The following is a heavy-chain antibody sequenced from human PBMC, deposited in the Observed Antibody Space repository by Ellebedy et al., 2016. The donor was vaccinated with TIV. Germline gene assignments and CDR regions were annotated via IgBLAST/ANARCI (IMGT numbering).Heavy chain of an antibody. D-gene: IGHD3-10*01. J-gene: IGHJ4*02. V-gene: IGHV3-7*03. CDR1: GFTFSSYW. Sequence: GESLKISCAASGFTFSSYWMSWVRLAPGKGLESVANINEGGSESFYVDSVKGRFTISRENAKNSLYLQMNSLRAEDTAVYYCARASGPGTVDYWGQGTLVTVSS. CDR2: INEGGSES. CDR3: ARASGPGTVDY.